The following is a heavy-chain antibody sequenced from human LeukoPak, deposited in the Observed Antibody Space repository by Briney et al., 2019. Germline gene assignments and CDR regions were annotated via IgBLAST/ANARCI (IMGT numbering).Heavy chain of an antibody. Sequence: ASVKVSCKASGYTFTSYAMNWVRQAPGQGLEWMGWINTNTGNPTYAQGFTGRFVFSLDTSVSTAYLQISSLKAEDTAVYYCARGSHYYDSSGYYPNYWGQGTLVTVSS. CDR3: ARGSHYYDSSGYYPNY. D-gene: IGHD3-22*01. V-gene: IGHV7-4-1*02. CDR1: GYTFTSYA. CDR2: INTNTGNP. J-gene: IGHJ4*02.